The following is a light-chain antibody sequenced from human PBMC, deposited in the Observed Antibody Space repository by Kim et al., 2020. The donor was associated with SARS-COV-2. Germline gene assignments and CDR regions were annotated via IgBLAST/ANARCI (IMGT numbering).Light chain of an antibody. J-gene: IGLJ2*01. Sequence: PGKAARVSCGGKSIGSKRVHWYQPKSGQAPVLVMYYDSDRPSGIPERFSGSNSGNTATLTISRVEAGDEADYYCQGWDSSSDHRVVFGGGTKLTVL. CDR2: YDS. CDR1: SIGSKR. CDR3: QGWDSSSDHRVV. V-gene: IGLV3-21*04.